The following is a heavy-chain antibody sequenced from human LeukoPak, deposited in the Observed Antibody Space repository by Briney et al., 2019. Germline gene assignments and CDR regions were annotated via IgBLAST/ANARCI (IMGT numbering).Heavy chain of an antibody. D-gene: IGHD4-17*01. J-gene: IGHJ4*02. V-gene: IGHV1-24*01. Sequence: ASVKVSCKVSGYTLTELSMHWVRPAPGKGLEWVGGFDPEGGETIYAQKFQGRVTMTEDTSTDTAYMELSSLRSEDTAVYYCATVRRGSTYYGADYWGQGTLVTVSS. CDR1: GYTLTELS. CDR2: FDPEGGET. CDR3: ATVRRGSTYYGADY.